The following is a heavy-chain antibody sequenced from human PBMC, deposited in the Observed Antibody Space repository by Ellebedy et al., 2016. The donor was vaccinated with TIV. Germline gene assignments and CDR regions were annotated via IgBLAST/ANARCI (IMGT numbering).Heavy chain of an antibody. Sequence: GESLKISCAASGVTLSGYWLHWVRQAPGKGLVWVSRIKSDGSSTNYADSVKGRFTISSDHAKNTLYLQMNSLRVEDTAVYYCGSSSRQYSGVYIDVWGQGTTVTVSS. CDR3: GSSSRQYSGVYIDV. D-gene: IGHD6-6*01. CDR1: GVTLSGYW. J-gene: IGHJ6*02. CDR2: IKSDGSST. V-gene: IGHV3-74*01.